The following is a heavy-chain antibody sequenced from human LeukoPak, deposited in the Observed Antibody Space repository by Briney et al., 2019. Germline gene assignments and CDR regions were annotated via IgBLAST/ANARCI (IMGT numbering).Heavy chain of an antibody. CDR3: AKDSRFGKYVNYYYGMDV. D-gene: IGHD3-10*01. V-gene: IGHV3-23*01. CDR2: ISGDGDST. Sequence: PGGSLRLSCVASGFTSTSYAMNWVRQAPGKGLEWVSAISGDGDSTYYADSVKRRFTISRDHIKNTVFLQMHSLRVDDTAVYYCAKDSRFGKYVNYYYGMDVWGQGTTVTVSS. CDR1: GFTSTSYA. J-gene: IGHJ6*02.